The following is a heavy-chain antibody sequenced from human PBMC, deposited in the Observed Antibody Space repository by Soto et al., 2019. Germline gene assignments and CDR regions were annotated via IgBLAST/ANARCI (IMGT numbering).Heavy chain of an antibody. V-gene: IGHV3-30*03. CDR2: ISNNGNSN. D-gene: IGHD3-22*01. Sequence: PGGSLRLSCAATGFTFSNYGMHWVRQSPGKGLEWMALISNNGNSNYYADSVKGRFTISRDNSKNTLYLQMTSLRPEDTAVYYCARDIDSSGYYWFDYWGQGT. CDR1: GFTFSNYG. CDR3: ARDIDSSGYYWFDY. J-gene: IGHJ4*02.